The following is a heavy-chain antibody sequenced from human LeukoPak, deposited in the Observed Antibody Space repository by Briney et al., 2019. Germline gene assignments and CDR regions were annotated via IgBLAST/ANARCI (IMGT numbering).Heavy chain of an antibody. CDR2: ISAYNGNT. Sequence: ASVKVSCKASGYTFTSYGISWVRQAPGQGLEWMGWISAYNGNTNYAQKLQGRVTMTTDTSTSTAYMELRSLRSDDTAVYYCARDFSKWLQFGGRSCDYWGQGTLVTVSS. V-gene: IGHV1-18*01. J-gene: IGHJ4*02. CDR3: ARDFSKWLQFGGRSCDY. CDR1: GYTFTSYG. D-gene: IGHD5-24*01.